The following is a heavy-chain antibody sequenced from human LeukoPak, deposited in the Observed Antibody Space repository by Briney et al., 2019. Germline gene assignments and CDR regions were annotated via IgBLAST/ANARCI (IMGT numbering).Heavy chain of an antibody. D-gene: IGHD3-10*01. CDR1: GYTFTSYD. J-gene: IGHJ4*02. CDR2: MNPNSGNT. CDR3: ARAPYGSGSLDY. V-gene: IGHV1-8*01. Sequence: GASVKVSCKASGYTFTSYDINWVRQATGQGLEWMGWMNPNSGNTGYAQKFQGRVTMTRNTSISTAYMELSSLRSEDTAVYYCARAPYGSGSLDYWGQGTLVTVSS.